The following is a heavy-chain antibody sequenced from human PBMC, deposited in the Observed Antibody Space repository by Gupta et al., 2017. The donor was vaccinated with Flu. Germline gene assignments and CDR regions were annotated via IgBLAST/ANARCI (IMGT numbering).Heavy chain of an antibody. CDR2: IYYSGRT. J-gene: IGHJ6*03. CDR3: ARLYDYYSMDV. Sequence: IRQPPGKGLEWLGYIYYSGRTNSNPSLKSRVTISVDTSKTQFSLKLSSVTAADPAVYYCARLYDYYSMDVWVQGTTVTVSS. V-gene: IGHV4-59*08.